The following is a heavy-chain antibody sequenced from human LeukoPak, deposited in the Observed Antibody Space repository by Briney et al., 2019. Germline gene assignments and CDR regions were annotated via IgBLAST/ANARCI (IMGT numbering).Heavy chain of an antibody. D-gene: IGHD5-18*01. V-gene: IGHV4-39*01. J-gene: IGHJ4*02. CDR2: IYNGGGT. Sequence: SETLSLTCTVSGGSISTSNYYWGWIRQTPGKGLEWIGSIYNGGGTHYNPPLKSRVTISIDTSKNQFSLNLSSVTAADTAVYYCARYMSSTAQDYWGQGTLVTVSS. CDR1: GGSISTSNYY. CDR3: ARYMSSTAQDY.